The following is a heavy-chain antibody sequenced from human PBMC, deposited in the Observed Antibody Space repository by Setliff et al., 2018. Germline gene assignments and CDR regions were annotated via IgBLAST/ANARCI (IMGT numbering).Heavy chain of an antibody. CDR2: VYRGGSTT. CDR1: GFTFNNYA. D-gene: IGHD1-1*01. CDR3: ARDHGELGQERRTHFFRH. Sequence: GGSLRLSCAASGFTFNNYAMSWVRQAPGKRLEWVSVVYRGGSTTFYADSVKGRFTISRDDSKNTLYLQMNSLRAEDTAVYYCARDHGELGQERRTHFFRHWGQGTLVTVSS. J-gene: IGHJ1*01. V-gene: IGHV3-23*03.